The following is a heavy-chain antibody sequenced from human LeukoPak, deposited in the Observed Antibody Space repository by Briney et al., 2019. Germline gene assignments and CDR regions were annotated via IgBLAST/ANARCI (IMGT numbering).Heavy chain of an antibody. CDR3: ASSSGYLHDPFDY. V-gene: IGHV3-23*01. D-gene: IGHD3-22*01. Sequence: GGSLRLSCAASGFTFSSYAMSWVRQAPGKGLEWVSAISGSGGSTYYADSVKGRFTISRDNSKNSLYLQMNSLRAEDTALYYCASSSGYLHDPFDYWGQGTLVTVSS. CDR2: ISGSGGST. J-gene: IGHJ4*02. CDR1: GFTFSSYA.